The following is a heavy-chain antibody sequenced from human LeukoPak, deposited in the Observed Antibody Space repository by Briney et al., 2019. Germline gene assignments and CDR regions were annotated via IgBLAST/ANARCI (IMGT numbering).Heavy chain of an antibody. CDR1: GYAFTGYY. CDR3: ARGGNEDWFDP. V-gene: IGHV1-2*04. D-gene: IGHD2-8*01. CDR2: IDPNSGGT. Sequence: ASVKVSCKASGYAFTGYYTHWVRQAPGQGLEWMGWIDPNSGGTNYAQKFQGWVTMTRDTSISTAYMELSSLRSEDTAVYYCARGGNEDWFDPWGQGTLVTVSS. J-gene: IGHJ5*02.